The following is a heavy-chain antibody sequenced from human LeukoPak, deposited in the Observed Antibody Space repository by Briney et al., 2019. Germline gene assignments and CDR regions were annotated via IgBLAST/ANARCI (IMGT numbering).Heavy chain of an antibody. CDR2: IRSKANSYAT. CDR1: GFTFSGSA. CDR3: TRPSPYNWFDP. J-gene: IGHJ5*02. V-gene: IGHV3-73*01. Sequence: GGSLKLSCAASGFTFSGSAMHWVRQASGKGLEWVGRIRSKANSYATVYAASVKGRFTISRDDSKNTAYLQINSLKTEDTAVYYCTRPSPYNWFDPWGQGTLVTVSS.